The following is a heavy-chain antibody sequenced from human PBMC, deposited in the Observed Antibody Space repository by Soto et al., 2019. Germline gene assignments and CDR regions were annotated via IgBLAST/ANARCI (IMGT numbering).Heavy chain of an antibody. J-gene: IGHJ4*02. V-gene: IGHV3-23*01. D-gene: IGHD3-3*01. Sequence: GSRRFSCAASGLTFSSYAMSGVRKAPGNGLEWLSAISGSGGSTYYADSVKGRFTISRDNSKNTLYLQMNSLRAEDTAVYYCAKVVTVFGVVPGQFDYWGQGTLVTVS. CDR1: GLTFSSYA. CDR3: AKVVTVFGVVPGQFDY. CDR2: ISGSGGST.